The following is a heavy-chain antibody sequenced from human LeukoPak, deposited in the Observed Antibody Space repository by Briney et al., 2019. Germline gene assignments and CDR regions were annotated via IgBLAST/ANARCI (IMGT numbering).Heavy chain of an antibody. CDR3: ARGRGRRLNRETGDY. V-gene: IGHV3-64*01. CDR2: ISSQGGSA. D-gene: IGHD2-15*01. J-gene: IGHJ4*02. Sequence: XXVSGISSQGGSAYYANSVQGRSTISRDNSKNTLYLQMGSLRAEDMAVYYCARGRGRRLNRETGDYWGQGTLVTVSS.